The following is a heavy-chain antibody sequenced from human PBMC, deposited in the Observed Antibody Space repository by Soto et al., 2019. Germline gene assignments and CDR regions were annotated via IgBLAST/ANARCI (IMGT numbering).Heavy chain of an antibody. CDR1: GGSISSCAYY. Sequence: SETLSLTCTVSGGSISSCAYYWNWIRQHPGKDLEWIGYIYYSASTYYNPSLQSRVTIAVDTSKNQFSLKLSSVTAADTAVYYCARVVRTGRYYYDSSGHPFCFDSRGQGSLDTVS. J-gene: IGHJ4*02. CDR3: ARVVRTGRYYYDSSGHPFCFDS. CDR2: IYYSAST. V-gene: IGHV4-31*03. D-gene: IGHD3-22*01.